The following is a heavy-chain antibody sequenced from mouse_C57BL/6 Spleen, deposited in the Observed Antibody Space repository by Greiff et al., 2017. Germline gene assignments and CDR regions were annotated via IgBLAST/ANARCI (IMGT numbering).Heavy chain of an antibody. Sequence: DVQLQESGAELVKPGASVKLSCTASGFNIKDYYMHWVKQRTEQGLEWIGRIDPEDGETKYAPKFPGKATITADTSSNTAYLQLSSLTSEDTAVYYCAQTAQNYWGQGTTLTVSS. CDR1: GFNIKDYY. D-gene: IGHD3-2*02. CDR2: IDPEDGET. J-gene: IGHJ2*01. V-gene: IGHV14-2*01. CDR3: AQTAQNY.